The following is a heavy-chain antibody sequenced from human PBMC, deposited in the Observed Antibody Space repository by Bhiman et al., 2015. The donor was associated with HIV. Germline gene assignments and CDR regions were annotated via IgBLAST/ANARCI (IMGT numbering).Heavy chain of an antibody. V-gene: IGHV3-23*01. D-gene: IGHD1-7*01. CDR2: ISGSGGST. CDR3: AKGGNWNSWYFDL. Sequence: EVQLLESGGGLVQPGGSLRLSCTASGFTFSSYGMSWVRQAPGKGLEWVSGISGSGGSTYYADSVKGRFTIFRDNSKNTLYLQMNSLRAEDTAVYYCAKGGNWNSWYFDLWGRGTLVTVSS. CDR1: GFTFSSYG. J-gene: IGHJ2*01.